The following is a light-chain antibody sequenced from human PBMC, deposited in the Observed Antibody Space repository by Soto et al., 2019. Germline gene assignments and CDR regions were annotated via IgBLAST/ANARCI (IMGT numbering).Light chain of an antibody. V-gene: IGKV3-15*01. CDR2: GAS. CDR3: LQYNNRPPFT. J-gene: IGKJ3*01. Sequence: EIVMTQSPATLSVSPGERATLSCRASQSVSSILAWYQQKPGQAPRLLIYGASTRATGIPARFSGSGSGTEFILTISSLQSEDFAVYYCLQYNNRPPFTFGPGTKVDIK. CDR1: QSVSSI.